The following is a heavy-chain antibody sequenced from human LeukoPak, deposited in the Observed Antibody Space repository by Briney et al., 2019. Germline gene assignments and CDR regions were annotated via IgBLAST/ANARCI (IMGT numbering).Heavy chain of an antibody. J-gene: IGHJ3*02. Sequence: GGSLRLSCAASGFTVSSNYMSWVRQAPGKGLEWVSVIYSGGSTYYADSVKGRFTISRDNSKNTLYLQMNSLRAEDTAVYYCAKDGGIRFNWNDEDAFDIWGQRTMVTVSS. CDR3: AKDGGIRFNWNDEDAFDI. V-gene: IGHV3-53*01. CDR2: IYSGGST. D-gene: IGHD1-1*01. CDR1: GFTVSSNY.